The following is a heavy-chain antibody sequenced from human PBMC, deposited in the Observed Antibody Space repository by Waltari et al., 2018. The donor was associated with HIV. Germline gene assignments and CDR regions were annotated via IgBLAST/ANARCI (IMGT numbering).Heavy chain of an antibody. D-gene: IGHD7-27*01. J-gene: IGHJ4*02. CDR1: YA. Sequence: YAMSWVRQAPRKGLEWVSAITVSGGSTYYADSVKGRFTITRDNSKNTLYLQMDSLRADDTAVYYCARQSLGSFDYWGQGTLVTVSS. V-gene: IGHV3-23*01. CDR2: ITVSGGST. CDR3: ARQSLGSFDY.